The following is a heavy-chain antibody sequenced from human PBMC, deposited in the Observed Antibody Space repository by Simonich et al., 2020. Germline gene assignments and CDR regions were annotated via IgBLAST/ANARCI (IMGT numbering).Heavy chain of an antibody. CDR1: GFTFSSYA. CDR3: AKDSSLVGATDWFDP. CDR2: ISVSGGST. V-gene: IGHV3-23*01. Sequence: EVQLLESGGGLVQPGGSLRLSCAASGFTFSSYAMSWVRQATGNGLEGASAISVSGGSTYDADSVKGRFTISRDNSKNTLYLQMNSLRAEDTAVYYCAKDSSLVGATDWFDPWGQGTLVTVSS. J-gene: IGHJ5*02. D-gene: IGHD1-26*01.